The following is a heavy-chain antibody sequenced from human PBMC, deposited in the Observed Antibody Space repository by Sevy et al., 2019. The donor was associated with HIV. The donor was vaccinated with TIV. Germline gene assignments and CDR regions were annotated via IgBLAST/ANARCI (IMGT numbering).Heavy chain of an antibody. V-gene: IGHV4-4*02. Sequence: SETLSLTCAVSGGSISSSNWWSWVRQPPGKGLEWIGEIYHSGSTNYNPSLKSRVTISVDKSKNQFSLKLSSVTAADTGVYYCARDYDFWSRYYYYYGMDVWGQGTTVTVSS. CDR2: IYHSGST. CDR3: ARDYDFWSRYYYYYGMDV. CDR1: GGSISSSNW. J-gene: IGHJ6*02. D-gene: IGHD3-3*01.